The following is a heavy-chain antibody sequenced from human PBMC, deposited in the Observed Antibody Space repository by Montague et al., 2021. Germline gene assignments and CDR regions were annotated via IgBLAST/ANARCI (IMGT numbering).Heavy chain of an antibody. V-gene: IGHV4-34*01. D-gene: IGHD6-13*01. CDR1: GGSFNDHY. J-gene: IGHJ4*02. CDR3: VRIRQQLVRPFDF. Sequence: SETLSLTCGVYGGSFNDHYWTWIRQPPGKGLEWIGEINHSGSTNYNPSLKSRVAISVDTSKSQFSLKLSSVTAADTAVDYCVRIRQQLVRPFDFWGQGTQVTVSS. CDR2: INHSGST.